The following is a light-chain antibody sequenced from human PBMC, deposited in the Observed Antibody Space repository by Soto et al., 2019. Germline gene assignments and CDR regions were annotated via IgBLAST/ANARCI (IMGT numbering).Light chain of an antibody. V-gene: IGKV3-20*01. CDR3: QQYVSSPWA. J-gene: IGKJ1*01. CDR1: QSVSSSY. CDR2: GAS. Sequence: EIVLTQSPGTLSLSPGERATLSCRASQSVSSSYLAWYQQKPGQAHRLLIYGASRRATGIPDRFTGSGSGTDFTLTISRLEPEDFAVYYCQQYVSSPWAFGQGTKVDIK.